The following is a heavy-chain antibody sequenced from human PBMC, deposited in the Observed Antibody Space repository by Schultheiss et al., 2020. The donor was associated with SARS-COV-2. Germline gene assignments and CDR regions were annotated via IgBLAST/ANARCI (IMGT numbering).Heavy chain of an antibody. Sequence: SETLSLTCTVSGGSIGGSISGFYWWSWVRQSPGKGLEWIGEIFHTGSTNYNPSLKSRVTISVDTSKNQFSLKLSSVTAADTAVYYCARGSGAFGGRSAAHYYYYGMDVWGQGTTVTVSS. CDR1: GGSIGGSISGFYW. CDR3: ARGSGAFGGRSAAHYYYYGMDV. D-gene: IGHD3-16*01. J-gene: IGHJ6*02. V-gene: IGHV4-4*02. CDR2: IFHTGST.